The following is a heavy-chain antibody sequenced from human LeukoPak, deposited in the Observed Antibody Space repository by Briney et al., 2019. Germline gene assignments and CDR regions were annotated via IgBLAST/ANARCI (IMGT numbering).Heavy chain of an antibody. CDR3: ASNLPRGYSYGSLYYYYGMDV. V-gene: IGHV1-46*01. CDR2: INPSGGST. Sequence: GASVKVSCKASGGTFSSYAISWVRQAPGQGLEWMGIINPSGGSTSYAQKFQGRVTMTRDTSTSTVYMELSSLRSEDTAVYYCASNLPRGYSYGSLYYYYGMDVWGQGTTVTVSS. D-gene: IGHD5-18*01. CDR1: GGTFSSYA. J-gene: IGHJ6*02.